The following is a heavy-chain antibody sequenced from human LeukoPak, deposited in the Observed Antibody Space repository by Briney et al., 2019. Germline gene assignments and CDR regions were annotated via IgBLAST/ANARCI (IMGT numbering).Heavy chain of an antibody. CDR1: GFTFSSYG. Sequence: PGGSLRLSCAASGFTFSSYGMHWVRQAPGKGLEWVAVISYDGSNKYYADSVKGRFTISRDNSKNTLYLQMNSLRAEDTAVYYCAKDAGETRGTTTVVTPNFDYWGQGTLVTVSS. CDR3: AKDAGETRGTTTVVTPNFDY. D-gene: IGHD4-23*01. CDR2: ISYDGSNK. V-gene: IGHV3-30*18. J-gene: IGHJ4*02.